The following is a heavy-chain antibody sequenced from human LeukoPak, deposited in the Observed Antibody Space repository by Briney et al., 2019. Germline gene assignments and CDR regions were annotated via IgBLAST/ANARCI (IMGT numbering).Heavy chain of an antibody. D-gene: IGHD3-10*01. Sequence: ASVKVSCKASGYTFTSYYMHWVRQAPGQGLEWMGIINPSGGSTSYAQKFQGRVTMTRDMSTSTAYMELRSLRSDDTAVYYCARDRLVLLWFGELLPPDYWGQGTLVTVSS. CDR1: GYTFTSYY. CDR3: ARDRLVLLWFGELLPPDY. J-gene: IGHJ4*02. V-gene: IGHV1-46*01. CDR2: INPSGGST.